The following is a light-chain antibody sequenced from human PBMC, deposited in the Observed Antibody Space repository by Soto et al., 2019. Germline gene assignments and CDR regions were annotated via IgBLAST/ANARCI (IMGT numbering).Light chain of an antibody. Sequence: EIVFTQSPGTLSLSPGERATLSCRASQSFSGTYLAWYQQKPGQAPRLLIYGASSRATGIPDRFSGSGSGTDFTLTISRLEPEDLAVYYCQQYGSSPPITFGGGTKVDIK. CDR3: QQYGSSPPIT. J-gene: IGKJ4*01. V-gene: IGKV3-20*01. CDR2: GAS. CDR1: QSFSGTY.